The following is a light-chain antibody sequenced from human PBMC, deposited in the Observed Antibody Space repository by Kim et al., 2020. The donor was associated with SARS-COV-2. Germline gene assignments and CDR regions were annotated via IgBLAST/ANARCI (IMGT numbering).Light chain of an antibody. CDR3: GSYTTSSTYV. CDR1: RRDVGGYNY. CDR2: DLH. J-gene: IGLJ1*01. Sequence: GRLITISCPGTRRDVGGYNYVSWYQQHTGNAPKLIIYDLHTRPSGVSNRFSGSKSGTTASLTISGLQAEDEGDYYCGSYTTSSTYVFGTGTKVTVL. V-gene: IGLV2-14*03.